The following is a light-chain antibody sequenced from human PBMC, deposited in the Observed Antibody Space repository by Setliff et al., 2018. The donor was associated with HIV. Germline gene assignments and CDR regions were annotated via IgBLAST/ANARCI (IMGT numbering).Light chain of an antibody. J-gene: IGLJ1*01. CDR1: SSDVGGYKF. Sequence: HSALAQPASVSGSPRQSITISCTGTSSDVGGYKFVSWYQQHPCKAPKLMIYEGSNRPSGVSDRFSGSKSGSTASLTPSGLQAEDEADYYCGSYTSTTSYVFGIGTKVTVL. CDR3: GSYTSTTSYV. V-gene: IGLV2-14*01. CDR2: EGS.